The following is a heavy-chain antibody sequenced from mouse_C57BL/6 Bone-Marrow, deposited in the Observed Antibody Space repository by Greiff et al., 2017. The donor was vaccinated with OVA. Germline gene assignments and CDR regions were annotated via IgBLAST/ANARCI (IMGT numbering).Heavy chain of an antibody. CDR1: GYSITSGYY. CDR3: ARGGEGWLLPAWFAY. Sequence: EVQLQESGPGLVKPSQSLSLTCSVTGYSITSGYYWNWIRQFPGNKLEWMGYISYDGSNNYNPSLKNRISITRDTSKNQFFLKLNSVTTEDTATYYCARGGEGWLLPAWFAYWGQGTLVTVSA. J-gene: IGHJ3*01. V-gene: IGHV3-6*01. CDR2: ISYDGSN. D-gene: IGHD2-3*01.